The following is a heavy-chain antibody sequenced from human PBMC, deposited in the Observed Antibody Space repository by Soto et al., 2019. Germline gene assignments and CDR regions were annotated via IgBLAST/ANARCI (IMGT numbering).Heavy chain of an antibody. CDR3: VRDSISGSYEVYYYGMDV. J-gene: IGHJ6*02. Sequence: QVQLVESGGGVVQPGRSLRLSCAASGFSFSRYGMHWVRQAPGKGLEWVAVISYDGSKKYDADSVKGRFTISRDNYKTTLYLQLKNLRPEDTAVYYCVRDSISGSYEVYYYGMDVWGLGTTVTVSS. CDR2: ISYDGSKK. CDR1: GFSFSRYG. V-gene: IGHV3-30*03. D-gene: IGHD1-26*01.